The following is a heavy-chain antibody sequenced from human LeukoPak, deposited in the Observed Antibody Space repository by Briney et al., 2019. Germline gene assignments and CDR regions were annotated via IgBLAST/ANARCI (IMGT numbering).Heavy chain of an antibody. CDR3: ARDRQYYDILTGYKPRYYGMDV. J-gene: IGHJ6*02. D-gene: IGHD3-9*01. CDR1: GFTFSSYG. CDR2: IWYDGSNK. V-gene: IGHV3-33*01. Sequence: GGSLRLSCAASGFTFSSYGMHWVRQAPGKGLEWVAVIWYDGSNKYYADSVKGRFTISRDNSKNTLYLQMNSLRAEDTAVYYCARDRQYYDILTGYKPRYYGMDVWGQGTTVTVS.